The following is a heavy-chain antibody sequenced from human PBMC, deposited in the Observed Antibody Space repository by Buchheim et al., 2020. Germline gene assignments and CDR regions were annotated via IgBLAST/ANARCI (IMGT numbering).Heavy chain of an antibody. J-gene: IGHJ2*01. Sequence: QVQLQESGPGLVKPSETLSLTCTVSGGSISSYYWSWIRQPPGKGLEWIGYIYYSGSTNYNPSLKSRVTISVDTSKNQVSLKLSSVTAADTAVYYCARVDGYCSSTSCYGGRHWYFDLWGRGTL. V-gene: IGHV4-59*01. CDR3: ARVDGYCSSTSCYGGRHWYFDL. CDR2: IYYSGST. D-gene: IGHD2-2*01. CDR1: GGSISSYY.